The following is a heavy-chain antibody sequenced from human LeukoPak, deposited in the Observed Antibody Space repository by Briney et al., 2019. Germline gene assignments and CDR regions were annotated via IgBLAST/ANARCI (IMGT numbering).Heavy chain of an antibody. CDR3: ARGVSGNWFDP. CDR2: IYQSGST. CDR1: GYSISSGYY. J-gene: IGHJ5*02. V-gene: IGHV4-38-2*02. Sequence: PSETLSLTCTVSGYSISSGYYWGWIRQPPGKGLEWIGSIYQSGSTYYNPSLKSRVTISVDTSKNQFSLKLSSVTAADTAVYYCARGVSGNWFDPWGQGTLVTVSS. D-gene: IGHD3-10*01.